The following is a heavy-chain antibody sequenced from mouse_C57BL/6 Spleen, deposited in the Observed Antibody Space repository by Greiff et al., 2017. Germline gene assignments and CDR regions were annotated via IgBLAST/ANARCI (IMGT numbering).Heavy chain of an antibody. Sequence: EVQLQQSGPELVKPGASVTISCKASGYSFTDYNMNWVKQSNGKSLEWIGVINPNYGTTSYNQKFKGKDTLTVDQSYSTAYMQLNSLTSEDSAVYYCARSGGYCWDFDVWGTGTTVTVSS. J-gene: IGHJ1*03. D-gene: IGHD2-3*01. CDR1: GYSFTDYN. CDR2: INPNYGTT. V-gene: IGHV1-39*01. CDR3: ARSGGYCWDFDV.